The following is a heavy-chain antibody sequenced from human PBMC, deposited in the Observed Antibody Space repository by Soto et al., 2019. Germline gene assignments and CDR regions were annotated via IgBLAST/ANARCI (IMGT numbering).Heavy chain of an antibody. V-gene: IGHV1-69*01. D-gene: IGHD2-2*01. CDR2: IIPIFGTA. Sequence: QVQLVQSGAEVKKPGSSVKVSCKASGGTFSSYAISWVQQAPGQGLEWMGGIIPIFGTANYAQKFQGRVTITADESTSTAYMELSSLRSEDTAVYYCARGGNIVVVPAALYYYGMDVWGQGTTVTVSS. CDR3: ARGGNIVVVPAALYYYGMDV. CDR1: GGTFSSYA. J-gene: IGHJ6*02.